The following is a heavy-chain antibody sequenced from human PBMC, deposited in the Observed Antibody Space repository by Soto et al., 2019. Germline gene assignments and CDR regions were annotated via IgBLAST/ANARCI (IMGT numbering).Heavy chain of an antibody. D-gene: IGHD6-19*01. Sequence: EVQLVESGGGLVKPGGSLRLSCAASGFTFSSYSMNWVRQAPGKGLEWVSSSSSSSNYIFYADSVKGRFTISRDNAKNSLYLQMNSLRAKDTAVYYCARPALTGTWVTDWYFDLWGRGTLVTVSS. CDR3: ARPALTGTWVTDWYFDL. J-gene: IGHJ2*01. CDR1: GFTFSSYS. V-gene: IGHV3-21*01. CDR2: SSSSSNYI.